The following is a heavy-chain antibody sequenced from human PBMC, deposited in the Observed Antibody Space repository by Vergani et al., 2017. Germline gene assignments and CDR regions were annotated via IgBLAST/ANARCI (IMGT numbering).Heavy chain of an antibody. D-gene: IGHD4-17*01. CDR1: SFSVSSHY. CDR2: INIGGRT. CDR3: ARGMTTETTDLDGFDI. Sequence: LVESGGGLVQAGGSLRLSCAASSFSVSSHYMTWVRQAPGKGLGWVATINIGGRTYYPYSVKGRLTLTRDGSKNTLHLQMNSLRPEETAVYYCARGMTTETTDLDGFDIGGQGTMVSVSS. V-gene: IGHV3-66*02. J-gene: IGHJ3*02.